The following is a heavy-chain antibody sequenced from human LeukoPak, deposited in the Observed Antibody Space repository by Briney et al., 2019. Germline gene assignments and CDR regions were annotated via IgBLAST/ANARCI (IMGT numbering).Heavy chain of an antibody. CDR3: ARVGYCSSTSCYTVDY. CDR1: GYTFTSYG. J-gene: IGHJ4*02. Sequence: ASAKVSCKASGYTFTSYGISWVRQAPGQGLEWMGWISAYNGNTNYAQKLQGRVTMTTDTSTSTAYMELRSLRSDDTAVYYCARVGYCSSTSCYTVDYWGQGTLVTVSS. CDR2: ISAYNGNT. V-gene: IGHV1-18*01. D-gene: IGHD2-2*02.